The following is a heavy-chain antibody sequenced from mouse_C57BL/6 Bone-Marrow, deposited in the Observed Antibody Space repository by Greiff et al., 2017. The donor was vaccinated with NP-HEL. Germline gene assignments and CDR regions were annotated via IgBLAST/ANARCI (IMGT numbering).Heavy chain of an antibody. V-gene: IGHV1-63*01. D-gene: IGHD1-1*01. CDR3: ARRGLRGAWFAY. Sequence: VKLVESGAELVRPGTSVKMSCKASGYTFTNYWIGWAKQRPGHGLEWIGDIYPGGGYTNYNEKFKGKATLTADKSSSTAYMQFSSLTSEDSAIYYCARRGLRGAWFAYWGQGTLVTVSA. CDR2: IYPGGGYT. CDR1: GYTFTNYW. J-gene: IGHJ3*01.